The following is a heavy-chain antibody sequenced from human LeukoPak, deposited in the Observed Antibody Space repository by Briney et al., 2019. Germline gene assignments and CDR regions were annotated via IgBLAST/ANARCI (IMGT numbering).Heavy chain of an antibody. V-gene: IGHV3-9*03. D-gene: IGHD2-2*02. CDR3: ARDEGTCSSTSCYMFY. CDR1: GFTFDDYA. CDR2: ISWNSGNI. J-gene: IGHJ4*02. Sequence: PGGSLRLSCAASGFTFDDYAMHWVRQAPGKGLEWVSGISWNSGNIGYADSVKGRFTISRDNAKNSLYLQMNSLRAEDMALYYCARDEGTCSSTSCYMFYWGQGTLVTVSS.